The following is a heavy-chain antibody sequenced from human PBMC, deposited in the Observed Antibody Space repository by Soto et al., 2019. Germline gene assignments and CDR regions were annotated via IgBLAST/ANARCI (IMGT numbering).Heavy chain of an antibody. CDR2: INAGNGNT. Sequence: ASVKVSCKASGYTFTSYAMHWVRQAPGQRLEWMGWINAGNGNTKYSQKFQGRVTITRDTSASTAYMELSSLRSEDTAVYYCASLTLIPRGSSWRLAEYYGMDVWGQGTTVTVSS. CDR3: ASLTLIPRGSSWRLAEYYGMDV. V-gene: IGHV1-3*01. CDR1: GYTFTSYA. D-gene: IGHD6-13*01. J-gene: IGHJ6*02.